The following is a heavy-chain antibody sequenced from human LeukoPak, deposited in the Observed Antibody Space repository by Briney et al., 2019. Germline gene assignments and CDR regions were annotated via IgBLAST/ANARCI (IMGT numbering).Heavy chain of an antibody. CDR1: GYSFTSFY. J-gene: IGHJ4*02. D-gene: IGHD3-10*01. CDR3: ARDGDYGTGSYYRGCIDY. Sequence: GASVKVSFMPSGYSFTSFYIHWVRQAPGQGLEWMGWIHPRRGDTNYAQKFQSRVTMTRDTPISTAYLDLSSLRSDDTAVYYCARDGDYGTGSYYRGCIDYWGQGTPVTVSP. CDR2: IHPRRGDT. V-gene: IGHV1-2*02.